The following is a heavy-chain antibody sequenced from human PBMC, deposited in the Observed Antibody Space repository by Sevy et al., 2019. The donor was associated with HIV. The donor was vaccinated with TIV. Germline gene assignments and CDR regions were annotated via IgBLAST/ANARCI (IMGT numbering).Heavy chain of an antibody. Sequence: SETLSLTCTVSGGSISSSSYYWGWIRQPPGKGLEWIGSIYYSGSTYYNPSLKSRVTISVDTSKNQFSLKLGSVTAADTAVYYCARQKKYSSSSFDYWGQGTLVTVSS. CDR3: ARQKKYSSSSFDY. J-gene: IGHJ4*02. CDR2: IYYSGST. D-gene: IGHD6-6*01. CDR1: GGSISSSSYY. V-gene: IGHV4-39*01.